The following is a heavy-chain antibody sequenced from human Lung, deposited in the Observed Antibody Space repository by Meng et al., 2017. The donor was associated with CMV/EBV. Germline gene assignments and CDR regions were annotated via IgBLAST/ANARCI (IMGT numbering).Heavy chain of an antibody. CDR2: MNPNSGNT. CDR3: VRGRAGYYYYGMDV. Sequence: ASVXVSCKASGYTFTSYDINWVRQATGQGLEWMGWMNPNSGNTGYAQKFQGRVTITRNTSISTAYMELSSLRSEDTAVYYCVRGRAGYYYYGMDVWGQGTTVTVSS. V-gene: IGHV1-8*03. D-gene: IGHD6-19*01. CDR1: GYTFTSYD. J-gene: IGHJ6*02.